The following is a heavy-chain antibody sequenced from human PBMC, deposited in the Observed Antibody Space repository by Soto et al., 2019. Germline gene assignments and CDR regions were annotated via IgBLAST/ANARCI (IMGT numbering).Heavy chain of an antibody. CDR2: INPIVSMS. D-gene: IGHD3-10*01. Sequence: QVQLVQSGTEVKKPGSSVKVSCKASGDTFSFYTINWVRQAPGLGLEWVGRINPIVSMSNYAQKFQGRVSMTADKSTSTAYMELRNLRSDDTAMYFCAASYGSGYRAFDYCGQGALVIVSS. J-gene: IGHJ4*02. V-gene: IGHV1-69*02. CDR1: GDTFSFYT. CDR3: AASYGSGYRAFDY.